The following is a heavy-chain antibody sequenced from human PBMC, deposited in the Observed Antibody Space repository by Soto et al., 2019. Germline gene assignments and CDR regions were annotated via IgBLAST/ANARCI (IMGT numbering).Heavy chain of an antibody. Sequence: SENLSLTFTVSGGSVSSGRYYWSLIRQPPVKGLEWIGYIYYSWSTNYNPSLKSRVTISVDRSKNHFSLKLSSVTAADTAVYYCAGTLAGAMVDYWGQGTLVTVSS. CDR2: IYYSWST. D-gene: IGHD5-18*01. CDR1: GGSVSSGRYY. CDR3: AGTLAGAMVDY. J-gene: IGHJ4*02. V-gene: IGHV4-61*03.